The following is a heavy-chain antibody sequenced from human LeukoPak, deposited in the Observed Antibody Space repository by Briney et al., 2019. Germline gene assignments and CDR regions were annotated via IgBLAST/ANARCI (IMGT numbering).Heavy chain of an antibody. V-gene: IGHV4-39*01. CDR3: ARSPRGSGSSTLLGVAFDV. CDR2: IYYSGTT. J-gene: IGHJ3*01. Sequence: SETLSLTCRVSGGSIISTNYYWGWIRQPPGKGLEWIGTIYYSGTTYYNPSFKSRVTISVDTAKNQFSLRLTSASAEDTAVYYCARSPRGSGSSTLLGVAFDVWGHGTKVTVSS. D-gene: IGHD3-10*01. CDR1: GGSIISTNYY.